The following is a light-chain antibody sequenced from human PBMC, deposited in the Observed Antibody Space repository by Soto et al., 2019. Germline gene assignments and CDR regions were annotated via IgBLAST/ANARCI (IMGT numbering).Light chain of an antibody. CDR3: QQSYSAPRT. Sequence: DIQITQSPSSLSASVVDRVTITFLASQSISNYLIWYHQKPGKAPKLLIYAASSLQSGVPSRFSGSGSGTDFTLTISSLQSEDFATYYCQQSYSAPRTFGQGTKVDIK. V-gene: IGKV1-39*01. CDR2: AAS. J-gene: IGKJ1*01. CDR1: QSISNY.